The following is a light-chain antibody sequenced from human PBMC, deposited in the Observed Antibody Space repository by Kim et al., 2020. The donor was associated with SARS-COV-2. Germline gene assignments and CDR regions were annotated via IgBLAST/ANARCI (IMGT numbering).Light chain of an antibody. J-gene: IGKJ4*01. CDR2: GAS. V-gene: IGKV3-20*01. Sequence: EIVLTQSPGTLSLSPGERATLSCRASQSVSSGYLAWYQQKPGQAPRLLIHGASSRATGIPDRFSGSGSGTHFTLTISRLEPEDFAVYYCQQYGISLTFGGGTKLEI. CDR1: QSVSSGY. CDR3: QQYGISLT.